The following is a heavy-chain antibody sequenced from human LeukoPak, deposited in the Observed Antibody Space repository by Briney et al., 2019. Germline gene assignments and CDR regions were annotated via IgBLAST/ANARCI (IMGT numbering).Heavy chain of an antibody. CDR3: AIDCSSTSCYAY. Sequence: GGSLRLSCAASGFTFSNAWMSWVRQAPGKGLEWVSSISSSSSYIYYADSVKGRFTISRDNAKNSLYLQMNSLRAEDTAVYYCAIDCSSTSCYAYWGQGTLVTVSS. J-gene: IGHJ4*02. CDR2: ISSSSSYI. CDR1: GFTFSNAW. D-gene: IGHD2-2*01. V-gene: IGHV3-21*01.